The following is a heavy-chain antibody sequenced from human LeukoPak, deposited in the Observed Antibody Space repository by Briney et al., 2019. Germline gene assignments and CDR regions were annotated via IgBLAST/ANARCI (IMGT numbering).Heavy chain of an antibody. J-gene: IGHJ4*02. V-gene: IGHV4-34*01. D-gene: IGHD4-11*01. Sequence: SETLSLTCAVSGVSFDDYYLSLVRQTPGKGLEWIGEINHSGYTNDSPSLKSRVTLSIDTSRKQFSPNLRAVTVADAGIYYFTRMTTATNYWSQGTLVTVSS. CDR3: TRMTTATNY. CDR2: INHSGYT. CDR1: GVSFDDYY.